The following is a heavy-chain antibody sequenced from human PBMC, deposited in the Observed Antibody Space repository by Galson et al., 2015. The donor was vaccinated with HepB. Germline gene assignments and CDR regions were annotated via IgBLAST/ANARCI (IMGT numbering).Heavy chain of an antibody. V-gene: IGHV1-46*03. Sequence: SVKVSCKASGYTFTSYYMHWVRQAPGQGLEWMGIINPSGGSTSYAQKFQGRVTMTRDTSTSTVYMELSSLRSEDTAVYYCARAPITMIVPDAFDIWGQGTMVTVSS. CDR1: GYTFTSYY. D-gene: IGHD3-22*01. CDR2: INPSGGST. CDR3: ARAPITMIVPDAFDI. J-gene: IGHJ3*02.